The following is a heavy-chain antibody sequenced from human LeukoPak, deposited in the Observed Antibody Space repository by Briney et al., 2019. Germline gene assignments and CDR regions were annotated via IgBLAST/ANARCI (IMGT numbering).Heavy chain of an antibody. D-gene: IGHD4-17*01. CDR1: GYIFNDYA. CDR2: MTPDNGNT. V-gene: IGHV1-8*03. Sequence: GASVKVSCKTSGYIFNDYAISWVRQAPGQGLEWMGWMTPDNGNTGNTEKFQGRITLTMDTSITTAYMELHTLTSEDTAMYYCARGILVSGEFHDAFNIWGQGTLVTVSS. J-gene: IGHJ3*02. CDR3: ARGILVSGEFHDAFNI.